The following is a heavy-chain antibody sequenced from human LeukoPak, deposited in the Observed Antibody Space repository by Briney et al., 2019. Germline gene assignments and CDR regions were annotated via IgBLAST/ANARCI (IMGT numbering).Heavy chain of an antibody. J-gene: IGHJ4*02. CDR2: IIPILGIA. D-gene: IGHD3-22*01. V-gene: IGHV1-69*04. Sequence: ASVKVSCKASGGTFSSYAISWVRQAPGQGLEWMGRIIPILGIANYAQKFQGRVTITADKSTSTAYMELSSLRSEDTAVYYCARDDSSGYVPYFDCWGQGTLVTVSS. CDR3: ARDDSSGYVPYFDC. CDR1: GGTFSSYA.